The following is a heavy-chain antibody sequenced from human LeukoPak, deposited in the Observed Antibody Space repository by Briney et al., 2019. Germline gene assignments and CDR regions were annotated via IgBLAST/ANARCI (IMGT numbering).Heavy chain of an antibody. CDR2: INHSGST. J-gene: IGHJ3*02. V-gene: IGHV4-34*01. CDR3: ARGWRYDSRGYWGRAFDI. D-gene: IGHD3-22*01. CDR1: GGSFSGYY. Sequence: KPSETLSLTCAVYGGSFSGYYWSWIRQPPGKGLEWIGDINHSGSTNYNPSLKSRVTISVDTSKNQFSLKLSSVTAADTAVYYCARGWRYDSRGYWGRAFDIWGQRAIVTVSS.